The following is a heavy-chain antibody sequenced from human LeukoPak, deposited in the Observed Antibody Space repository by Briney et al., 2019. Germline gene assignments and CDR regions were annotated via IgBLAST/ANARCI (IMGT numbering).Heavy chain of an antibody. CDR3: ARDSSGWYHWFDP. CDR2: INHSGST. D-gene: IGHD6-19*01. CDR1: GGSFSGYY. J-gene: IGHJ5*02. Sequence: SETLSLTCAVYGGSFSGYYWSWIRQPPGKGLEWIGEINHSGSTNYNPSLKSRVTISVDTSKNQFSLKLTSVTAADTAVYYCARDSSGWYHWFDPWGQGTLVTVSS. V-gene: IGHV4-34*01.